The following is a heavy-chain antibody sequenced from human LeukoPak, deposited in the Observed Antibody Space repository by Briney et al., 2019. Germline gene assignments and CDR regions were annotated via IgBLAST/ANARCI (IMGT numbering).Heavy chain of an antibody. J-gene: IGHJ4*02. V-gene: IGHV4-34*01. D-gene: IGHD7-27*01. CDR3: ARGFHWGGYYFDY. CDR2: INHSGST. CDR1: GGSFSGYY. Sequence: PSETLSLTCAVYGGSFSGYYWSWIRQPPGKGLEWIGEINHSGSTNYNPSLKSRVTISIDTSKNQFSLKLTSVTAADTAVYYCARGFHWGGYYFDYWGQGTLVTLSS.